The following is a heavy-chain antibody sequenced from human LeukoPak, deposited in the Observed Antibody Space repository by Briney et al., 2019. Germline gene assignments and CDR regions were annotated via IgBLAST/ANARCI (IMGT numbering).Heavy chain of an antibody. Sequence: PGRSLRLSCAASGFTFSSYAMSWVRQAPGKGLEWVSAISGSGGSTYYADSVKGRFTISRDNSKNTLYLQMNSLRAEDTAVYYCAKVPRAVVPAAMLRIYYYYGMDVWGQGTTVTVSS. V-gene: IGHV3-23*01. J-gene: IGHJ6*02. CDR3: AKVPRAVVPAAMLRIYYYYGMDV. D-gene: IGHD2-2*01. CDR2: ISGSGGST. CDR1: GFTFSSYA.